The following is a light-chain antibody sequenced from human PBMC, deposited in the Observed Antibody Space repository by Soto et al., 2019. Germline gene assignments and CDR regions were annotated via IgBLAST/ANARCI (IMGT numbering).Light chain of an antibody. V-gene: IGKV1-9*01. CDR2: AAS. Sequence: DIQLIQSPSFLSPSIGESFTITCLASQVISTSLAWYEVKPGKAPKLLIYAASTLESGVPSRFSATVSGTEFSLTITSLQPEDFATYYCQQLFDYPITFGQGTRLEIK. CDR3: QQLFDYPIT. J-gene: IGKJ5*01. CDR1: QVISTS.